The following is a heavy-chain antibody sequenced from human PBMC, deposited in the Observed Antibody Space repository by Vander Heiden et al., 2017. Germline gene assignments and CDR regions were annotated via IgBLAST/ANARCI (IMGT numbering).Heavy chain of an antibody. D-gene: IGHD6-13*01. V-gene: IGHV3-33*01. CDR1: GFTSSSYG. J-gene: IGHJ4*02. CDR2: IWYDGSNK. Sequence: QVQLVESGGGVVQPGRSLRLSCAASGFTSSSYGMHWVRQAPGKGLEWVAVIWYDGSNKYYADSVKGRFTISRDNSKNTLYLQMNSLRAEDTAVYYCARDRGYSSSWYFDYWGQGTLVTVSS. CDR3: ARDRGYSSSWYFDY.